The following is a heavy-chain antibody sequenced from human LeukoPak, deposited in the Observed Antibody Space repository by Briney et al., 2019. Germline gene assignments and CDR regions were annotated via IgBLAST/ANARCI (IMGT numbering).Heavy chain of an antibody. CDR3: VRDPQQLVGSADY. Sequence: GASVKVSCKASGGTFSSYAISWVRQAPGQGLEWMGRIIPILGIANYAQKFQGRVTITADKSTSTAYMELSSLRSEDTAVYYCVRDPQQLVGSADYWGQGTLVTVSS. CDR1: GGTFSSYA. D-gene: IGHD6-13*01. V-gene: IGHV1-69*04. CDR2: IIPILGIA. J-gene: IGHJ4*02.